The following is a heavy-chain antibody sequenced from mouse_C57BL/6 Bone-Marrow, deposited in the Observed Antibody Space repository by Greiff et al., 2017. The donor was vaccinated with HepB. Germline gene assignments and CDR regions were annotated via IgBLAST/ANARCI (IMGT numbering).Heavy chain of an antibody. CDR3: AKRGGSSYYWYFDV. CDR2: ISSGSSTI. D-gene: IGHD1-1*01. J-gene: IGHJ1*03. V-gene: IGHV5-17*01. CDR1: GFTFSDYG. Sequence: EVKLMESGGGLVKPGGSLKLSCAASGFTFSDYGMHWVRQAPEKGLEWVAYISSGSSTIYYADTVKGRFTISRDNAKNTLFLQMTSLTSEDTAMYYCAKRGGSSYYWYFDVWGTGTTVTVSS.